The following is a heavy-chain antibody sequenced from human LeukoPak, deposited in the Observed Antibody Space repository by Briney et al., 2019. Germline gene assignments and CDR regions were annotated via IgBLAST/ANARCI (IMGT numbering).Heavy chain of an antibody. J-gene: IGHJ6*03. V-gene: IGHV3-23*01. D-gene: IGHD5-12*01. CDR3: AKCIVATNYYYYMDV. CDR1: GSTFSSYA. CDR2: ISGSGGST. Sequence: GGSLRLSCAASGSTFSSYAMTWVRQAPGKGLEWVTAISGSGGSTYYADSVKGRFTISRDNSKNSLYLQMNSLRAEDTAVYYCAKCIVATNYYYYMDVWGKGTTVTVSS.